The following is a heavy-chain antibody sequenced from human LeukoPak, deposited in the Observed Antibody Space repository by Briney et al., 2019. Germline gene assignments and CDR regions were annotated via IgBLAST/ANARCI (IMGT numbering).Heavy chain of an antibody. Sequence: EGSLRLSCAASGFTFSNAWMTWARQAPGKGLEWVGRIKSKTDGRTTDYAAPVKGRFTISRDDSKNTLYLQMDSLKTEDTAVYYCTTGDGWNPDWGQGTLVTVSS. V-gene: IGHV3-15*01. CDR3: TTGDGWNPD. J-gene: IGHJ4*02. D-gene: IGHD1-1*01. CDR2: IKSKTDGRTT. CDR1: GFTFSNAW.